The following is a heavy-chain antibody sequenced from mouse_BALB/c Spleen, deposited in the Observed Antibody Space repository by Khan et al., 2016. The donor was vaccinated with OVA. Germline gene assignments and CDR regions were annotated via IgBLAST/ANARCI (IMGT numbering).Heavy chain of an antibody. CDR2: ISTYYGDA. V-gene: IGHV1S137*01. CDR1: GYTFTDFA. Sequence: QFQLQQSGAELVRPGVSVKISCKGSGYTFTDFAMHWVKQSHAKSLEWIGVISTYYGDANYNQKFKGKATVTVDKSSSTAYMELARLTSEDSAIYYCARGSGNSRFAYWGQGTLVTVSA. D-gene: IGHD1-3*01. CDR3: ARGSGNSRFAY. J-gene: IGHJ3*01.